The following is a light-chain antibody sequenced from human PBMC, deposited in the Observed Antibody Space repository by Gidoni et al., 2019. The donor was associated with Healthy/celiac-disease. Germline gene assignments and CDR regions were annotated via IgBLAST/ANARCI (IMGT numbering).Light chain of an antibody. CDR3: QQRSNWPSIT. V-gene: IGKV3-11*01. Sequence: EIVLTQSPATLSLSPGERATLSCRASQHVSSYLAWYQQKPGQAPRLLIYDASNRATGIPARFSGSGSGTDFTLTISSLEPEDFAVYYCQQRSNWPSITFGPGTKVDIK. J-gene: IGKJ3*01. CDR1: QHVSSY. CDR2: DAS.